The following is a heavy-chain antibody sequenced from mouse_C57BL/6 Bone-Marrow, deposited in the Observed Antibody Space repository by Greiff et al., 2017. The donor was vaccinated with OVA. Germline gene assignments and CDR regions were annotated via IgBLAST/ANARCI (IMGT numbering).Heavy chain of an antibody. CDR1: GFTFSDFY. CDR2: SRNKANDYTT. Sequence: EVKVVESGGGLVQSGRSLRLSCATSGFTFSDFYMEWVRQAPGKGLEWIAASRNKANDYTTEYSASVKGRFIVSRDTSQSILYLQMNALRAEDTAIYYCARDETGFFAYWGQGTLVTVSA. J-gene: IGHJ3*01. CDR3: ARDETGFFAY. D-gene: IGHD4-1*01. V-gene: IGHV7-1*01.